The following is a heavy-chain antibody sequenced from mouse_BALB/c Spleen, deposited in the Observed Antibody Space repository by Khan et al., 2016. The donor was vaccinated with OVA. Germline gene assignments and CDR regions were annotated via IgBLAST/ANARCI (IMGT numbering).Heavy chain of an antibody. J-gene: IGHJ2*01. CDR2: INPSSGYT. CDR1: GYTFTNYT. Sequence: QVQLKESGAELARPGASVKMSCKASGYTFTNYTMHWVKQRPGQGLEWIGYINPSSGYTNYNQNFNDKATLTTDRSSGTAYMQLSSLTSDDSAVYYGVRYPNPPDWFDQWGQGTTLTVSS. V-gene: IGHV1-4*01. CDR3: VRYPNPPDWFDQ. D-gene: IGHD4-1*01.